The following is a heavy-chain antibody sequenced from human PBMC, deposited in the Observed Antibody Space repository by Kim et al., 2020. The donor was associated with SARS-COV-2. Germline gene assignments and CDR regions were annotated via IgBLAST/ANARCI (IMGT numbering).Heavy chain of an antibody. Sequence: SETLSLTCSVSGGSVSSYWWTWIRQPAGKGLEWIGRIYSSGNTNYNPSLRGRATMSLDTAKNQVSLKLSSVTAADTAIYYCASDAHERNWYDPWGRGIL. V-gene: IGHV4-4*07. CDR3: ASDAHERNWYDP. CDR1: GGSVSSYW. J-gene: IGHJ5*01. CDR2: IYSSGNT.